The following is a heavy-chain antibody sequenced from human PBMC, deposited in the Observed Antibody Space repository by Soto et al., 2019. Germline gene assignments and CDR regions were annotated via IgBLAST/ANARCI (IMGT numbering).Heavy chain of an antibody. D-gene: IGHD5-12*01. V-gene: IGHV1-69*01. CDR1: GGTFSSYA. Sequence: QVQLVQSGAEVKKPGSSGKVSCKASGGTFSSYAISWVRQAPGQGLEWRGGIIPIFGTANYAQKCQGRVTITADESTSTDYMELSSLRSEDKALYYCVIEVACAAGWYFDYWGQGTLVTVSS. CDR3: VIEVACAAGWYFDY. J-gene: IGHJ4*02. CDR2: IIPIFGTA.